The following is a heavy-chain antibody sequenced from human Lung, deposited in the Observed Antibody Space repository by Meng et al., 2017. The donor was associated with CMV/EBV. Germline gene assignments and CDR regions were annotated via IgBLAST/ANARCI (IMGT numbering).Heavy chain of an antibody. CDR2: ISTYNGDT. CDR1: GYIFTKYG. CDR3: AGDAGTIAVSGIGDY. J-gene: IGHJ4*02. V-gene: IGHV1-18*01. Sequence: SXXVSXXASGYIFTKYGVNWMRQAPGQGPEWMGWISTYNGDTMYAPKVQGRVTMTTDTSTSTAYMELRGLRSDDTVVYYRAGDAGTIAVSGIGDYWGQGTLVTVSS. D-gene: IGHD6-19*01.